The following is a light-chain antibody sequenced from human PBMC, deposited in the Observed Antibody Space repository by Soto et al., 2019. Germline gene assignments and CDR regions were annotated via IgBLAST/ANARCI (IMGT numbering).Light chain of an antibody. V-gene: IGLV2-8*01. CDR2: DVS. CDR3: SSYAGSNNFPYV. Sequence: QSALTQPASVSGSPGESITISCTGTSSDVGGYNSVSWYQHHPGKAPKLILYDVSKRPSGVPDRFSGSKSGNTASLTVSGLQAEDGADYYCSSYAGSNNFPYVFGTGTKVTVL. CDR1: SSDVGGYNS. J-gene: IGLJ1*01.